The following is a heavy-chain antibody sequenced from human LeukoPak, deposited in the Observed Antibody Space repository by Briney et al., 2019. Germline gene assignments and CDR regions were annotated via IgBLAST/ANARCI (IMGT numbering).Heavy chain of an antibody. CDR2: IYYSGST. V-gene: IGHV4-39*07. Sequence: PSETLSLTCTVSGGSISSSSYYWGWIRQPPGKGLEWIGSIYYSGSTYYNLSLKSRVTISVDTSKNQFSLKLSSVTAADTAVYYCARLAFLGRTPYYDPRGKYLFEMPAPNWFDPWGQGTLVTVSS. CDR3: ARLAFLGRTPYYDPRGKYLFEMPAPNWFDP. J-gene: IGHJ5*02. CDR1: GGSISSSSYY. D-gene: IGHD3-22*01.